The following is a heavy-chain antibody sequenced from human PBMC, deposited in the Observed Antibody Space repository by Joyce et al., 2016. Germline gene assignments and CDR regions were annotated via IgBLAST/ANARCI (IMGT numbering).Heavy chain of an antibody. J-gene: IGHJ4*02. D-gene: IGHD2-15*01. Sequence: EVQLVESGGGLVQPGRSLRLSCAASGFTFEDYAMHWVRQAPGKGLEWVSGIGWDSGTVGYADSVKGRFTISIDNAKNSLYLQMNSLRAEDTALYYCAATDCSGGNCYSTYFDYWGQGTLVTVSS. V-gene: IGHV3-9*01. CDR1: GFTFEDYA. CDR3: AATDCSGGNCYSTYFDY. CDR2: IGWDSGTV.